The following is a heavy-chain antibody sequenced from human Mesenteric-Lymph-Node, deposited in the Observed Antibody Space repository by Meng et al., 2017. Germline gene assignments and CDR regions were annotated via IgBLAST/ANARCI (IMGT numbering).Heavy chain of an antibody. D-gene: IGHD2-15*01. CDR2: INPSGGST. J-gene: IGHJ4*02. V-gene: IGHV1-46*01. Sequence: ASVKVSCKASGYTFTTFYIHWVRQAPGQGLEWMGIINPSGGSTTYAQKFQGRVTMTRDSSTSTVYMELRSLRSEDTAVYYCARDSGYCSGGSCYSGDYWGQGTLVTVSS. CDR3: ARDSGYCSGGSCYSGDY. CDR1: GYTFTTFY.